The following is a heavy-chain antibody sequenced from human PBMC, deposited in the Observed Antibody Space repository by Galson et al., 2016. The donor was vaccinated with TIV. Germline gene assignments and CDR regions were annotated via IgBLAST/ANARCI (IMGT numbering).Heavy chain of an antibody. CDR3: ARDYDFWSGHSWGY. CDR2: ISRGSNFI. J-gene: IGHJ4*02. CDR1: GFTFSSYG. D-gene: IGHD3-3*01. V-gene: IGHV3-21*06. Sequence: SLRLSCAASGFTFSSYGMSWVRQTPGKGLDWVSSISRGSNFIFYADSVKGRFAISRDDAENSLLLDMNSLRADDTAVFYCARDYDFWSGHSWGYWGQGTLVTVSS.